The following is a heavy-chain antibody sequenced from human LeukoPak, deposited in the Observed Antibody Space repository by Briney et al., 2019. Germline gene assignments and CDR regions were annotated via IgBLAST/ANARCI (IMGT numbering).Heavy chain of an antibody. CDR2: IKSKTDGGTT. CDR1: GFTFSNAW. V-gene: IGHV3-15*01. J-gene: IGHJ4*02. Sequence: GGSLRLSCVASGFTFSNAWMSWVRQAPGKGLEWVGRIKSKTDGGTTDYAAPVKGRFTISRDDSKNTLYLQMNSLKTEDTAVYYCTTDFFFDGAVAGSDYWGQGTLVTVSS. D-gene: IGHD6-19*01. CDR3: TTDFFFDGAVAGSDY.